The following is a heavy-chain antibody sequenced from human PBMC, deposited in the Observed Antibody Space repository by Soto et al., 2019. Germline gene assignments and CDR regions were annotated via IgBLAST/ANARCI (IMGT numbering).Heavy chain of an antibody. V-gene: IGHV3-7*01. CDR1: GFTFSSYW. D-gene: IGHD6-13*01. CDR2: INQDGSSK. CDR3: VRDIRGSSSTN. J-gene: IGHJ4*02. Sequence: EVQLVESGGGLVQPGGSLRLSCAASGFTFSSYWMCWVRQAPGKGLGWVATINQDGSSKSYVDSVKGLFTISRDNAKNSLYLQMNGLRAEDTAVYYCVRDIRGSSSTNWGQGTLLTVSS.